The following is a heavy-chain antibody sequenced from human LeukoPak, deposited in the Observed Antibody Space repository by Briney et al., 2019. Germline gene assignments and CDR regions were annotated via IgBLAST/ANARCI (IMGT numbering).Heavy chain of an antibody. D-gene: IGHD6-13*01. J-gene: IGHJ4*02. V-gene: IGHV3-23*01. CDR3: AKGMAAAGIFVY. CDR1: GFTFSSYG. Sequence: AGSLRLSCAAPGFTFSSYGMSWVREAPGKGLEWVSGISGSGSTTYYADTVKGRYTISRDNSKNTLYLQMNSLRAEDTAIYYCAKGMAAAGIFVYWGQGTLVSVSS. CDR2: ISGSGSTT.